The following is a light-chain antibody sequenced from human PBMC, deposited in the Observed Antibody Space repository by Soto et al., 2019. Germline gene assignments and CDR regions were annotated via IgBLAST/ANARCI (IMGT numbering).Light chain of an antibody. V-gene: IGKV1-5*03. J-gene: IGKJ4*01. CDR3: QQYNSCL. CDR1: QSISSW. CDR2: KAS. Sequence: DIQMTQSPSTLSASVGDRVTITCRASQSISSWLAWYQQKPGKAPKLLIYKASSLESGVPSRFSGSGSGTEFTLTISSLRPDDFATYYCQQYNSCLFGGGTKVEIK.